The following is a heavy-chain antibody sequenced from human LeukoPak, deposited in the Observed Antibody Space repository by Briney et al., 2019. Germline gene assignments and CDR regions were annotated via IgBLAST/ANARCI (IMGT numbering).Heavy chain of an antibody. CDR2: IKSKTDGGTT. Sequence: GGSLILSCAASGFTFSNAWMSWVRQAPGKGLEWVGRIKSKTDGGTTDYAAPVQGRFTISRDDSKNTLYLQMNSLKPEDTAVYYCTTDLAGAAAGYYYYYMDVWGKGTTVTVSS. CDR3: TTDLAGAAAGYYYYYMDV. CDR1: GFTFSNAW. V-gene: IGHV3-15*01. J-gene: IGHJ6*03. D-gene: IGHD6-13*01.